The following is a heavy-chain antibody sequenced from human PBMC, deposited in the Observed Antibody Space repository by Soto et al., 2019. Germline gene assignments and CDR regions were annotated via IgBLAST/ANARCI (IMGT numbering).Heavy chain of an antibody. V-gene: IGHV4-34*01. J-gene: IGHJ6*03. Sequence: PSETLSLTCAVYGGSFSGYYWSWIRQPPGKGLEWIGEINHSGSTNYNPSLKSRVTISVDTSKNQFSLKLSSVTAADTAVYYCARGIVATIKDYYYMDCWGKGTTVTVSS. D-gene: IGHD5-12*01. CDR2: INHSGST. CDR3: ARGIVATIKDYYYMDC. CDR1: GGSFSGYY.